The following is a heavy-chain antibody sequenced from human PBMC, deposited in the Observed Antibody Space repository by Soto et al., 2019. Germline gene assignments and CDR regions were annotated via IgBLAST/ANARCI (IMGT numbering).Heavy chain of an antibody. Sequence: SETLSLTCAVYGGSFSGYYWSWIRQPPGKGLEWIGEINHSGSTNYNPSLKSRVTISVDTSKNQFSLKLSSVTAADTAVYYCANLMVYAFDAFDIWGQGTMVTVSS. CDR3: ANLMVYAFDAFDI. CDR2: INHSGST. V-gene: IGHV4-34*01. D-gene: IGHD2-8*01. CDR1: GGSFSGYY. J-gene: IGHJ3*02.